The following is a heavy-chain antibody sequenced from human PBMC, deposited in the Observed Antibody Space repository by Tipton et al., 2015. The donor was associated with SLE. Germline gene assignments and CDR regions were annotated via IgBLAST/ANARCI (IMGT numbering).Heavy chain of an antibody. Sequence: TLSLTCSVSGGSITTYYWSWIRQPPGKGLEWIGYIYNSGSTYYNPSLKSRVTISVDTAKNQFSLKLTSVTAADTAVYYCARGMVTWRGAILGVDVWGQGTTVNVSS. CDR1: GGSITTYY. D-gene: IGHD2-21*02. J-gene: IGHJ6*02. CDR2: IYNSGST. CDR3: ARGMVTWRGAILGVDV. V-gene: IGHV4-59*08.